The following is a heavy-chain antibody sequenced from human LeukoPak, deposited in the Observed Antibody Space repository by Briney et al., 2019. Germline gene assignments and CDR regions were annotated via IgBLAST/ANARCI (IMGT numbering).Heavy chain of an antibody. J-gene: IGHJ6*03. Sequence: SETLSLTCTVSGGSISSSSYYWGWIRQPPGKGLEWIGSIYYGGSTYHNPSLKSRVTISVDTSKNQFSLKLSSVTAADTAVYYCARERGDYVGYYYYYMDVWGKGTTVTVSS. V-gene: IGHV4-39*07. CDR1: GGSISSSSYY. CDR2: IYYGGST. D-gene: IGHD4-17*01. CDR3: ARERGDYVGYYYYYMDV.